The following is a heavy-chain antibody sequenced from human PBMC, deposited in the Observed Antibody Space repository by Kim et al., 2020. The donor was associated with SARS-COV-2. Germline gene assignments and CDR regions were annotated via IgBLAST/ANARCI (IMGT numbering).Heavy chain of an antibody. Sequence: ASVKVSCKASGYTFTSYAMHWVRQAPGQRLEWMGWINAGNGNTKYSQKFQGRVTITRDTSASTAYMELSSLRSEDTAVYYCASRLLWFGELIGRYYFDYWGQGTLVTVSS. CDR1: GYTFTSYA. D-gene: IGHD3-10*01. CDR3: ASRLLWFGELIGRYYFDY. V-gene: IGHV1-3*01. CDR2: INAGNGNT. J-gene: IGHJ4*02.